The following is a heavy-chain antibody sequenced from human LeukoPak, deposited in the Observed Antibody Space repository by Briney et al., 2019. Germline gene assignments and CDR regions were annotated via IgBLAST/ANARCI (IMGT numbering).Heavy chain of an antibody. J-gene: IGHJ4*02. V-gene: IGHV1-8*01. CDR3: ARFPFNYRPGDY. D-gene: IGHD3-10*01. Sequence: ASVTVSCTASGYTFTNYDINWVRQATGQGLEWMGWVNPNSGNTGYAQKFQGRVTMTRNTSITTAYMEQSSLRSEDTAVYYCARFPFNYRPGDYWGQGTLVTVSS. CDR2: VNPNSGNT. CDR1: GYTFTNYD.